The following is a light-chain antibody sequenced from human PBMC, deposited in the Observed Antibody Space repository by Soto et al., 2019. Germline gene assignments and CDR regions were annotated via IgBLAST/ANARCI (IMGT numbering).Light chain of an antibody. CDR2: LGF. CDR3: MQGLQTFYT. Sequence: DIVMTQSPLSLPVTPGEPASISCRSSQSLLHSNGYTYLDWYLQRPGQSPQLLIYLGFNRASGVPDRFSGSGSGTDFTLKFSRVEAEDVGVYYCMQGLQTFYTFGQGTKLEIK. CDR1: QSLLHSNGYTY. V-gene: IGKV2-28*01. J-gene: IGKJ2*01.